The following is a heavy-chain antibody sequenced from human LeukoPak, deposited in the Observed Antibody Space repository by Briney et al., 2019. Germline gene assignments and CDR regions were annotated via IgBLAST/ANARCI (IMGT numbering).Heavy chain of an antibody. CDR2: ISSSSSYI. V-gene: IGHV3-21*01. CDR3: AREGWFGELLNWFDP. J-gene: IGHJ5*02. Sequence: GQSLRLSCAASGFTFSSYSMNWVRQAPAKGLEWVSSISSSSSYIYYADSVKGRFTISRDNAKNSLYLQMNSLRAEDTAVYYCAREGWFGELLNWFDPWGKGTLVTVSS. CDR1: GFTFSSYS. D-gene: IGHD3-10*01.